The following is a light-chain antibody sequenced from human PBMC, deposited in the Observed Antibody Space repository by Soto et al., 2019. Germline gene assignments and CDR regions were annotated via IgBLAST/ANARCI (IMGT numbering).Light chain of an antibody. V-gene: IGKV3-20*01. CDR2: GAP. CDR3: QQYITSPYT. CDR1: QSVGSSY. J-gene: IGKJ2*01. Sequence: EIGVTQSPGTLSLSPGERATLSCRASQSVGSSYLAWYQQKPGQAPRLLIYGAPNRATGIPDRFSGSGSGTDFTLTISRLEPADFAVYSCQQYITSPYTFGQGTKLEIK.